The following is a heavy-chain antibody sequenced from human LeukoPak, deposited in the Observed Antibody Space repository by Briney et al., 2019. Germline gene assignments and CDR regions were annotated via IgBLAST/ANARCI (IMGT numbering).Heavy chain of an antibody. D-gene: IGHD2-8*01. CDR2: ISYDGSNK. Sequence: GGSLRLSCAASGFTFSDYGVHWVRQAPGKGLEWMAVISYDGSNKYYADSVKGRFTISRDTSKNTVYLQMNSLKAEDTAIYYCAKDVVWYTVYFGLDVWGQGTTVTVSS. CDR1: GFTFSDYG. CDR3: AKDVVWYTVYFGLDV. J-gene: IGHJ6*02. V-gene: IGHV3-30*18.